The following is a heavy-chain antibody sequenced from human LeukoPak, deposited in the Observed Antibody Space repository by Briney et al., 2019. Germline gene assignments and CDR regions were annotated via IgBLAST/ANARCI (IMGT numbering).Heavy chain of an antibody. Sequence: ASVKVSCKASGYTFTSYDINWVRQATGQGLEWRGGVNPNSGNTGYAQKFQGRVTMTRNTSISTAYMELRSLRYEDTAVYYCAIRYGSGEKYYYYYYMDVWGKGTTVTVSS. J-gene: IGHJ6*03. D-gene: IGHD3-10*01. CDR3: AIRYGSGEKYYYYYYMDV. CDR1: GYTFTSYD. V-gene: IGHV1-8*01. CDR2: VNPNSGNT.